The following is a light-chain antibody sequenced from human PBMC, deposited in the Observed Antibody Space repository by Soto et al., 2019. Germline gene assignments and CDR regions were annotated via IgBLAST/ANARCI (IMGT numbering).Light chain of an antibody. CDR3: SLFAGTNSIV. Sequence: QSVLTQPPSASGSPGHSVTIYCTGTSSDVGGYNYVSWYQQRPSKAPKHIIYEVSKRPSGVPDRVFGSKSGITASLTVSGLQTEDEADYFCSLFAGTNSIVFGTGTKVTVL. J-gene: IGLJ1*01. V-gene: IGLV2-8*01. CDR2: EVS. CDR1: SSDVGGYNY.